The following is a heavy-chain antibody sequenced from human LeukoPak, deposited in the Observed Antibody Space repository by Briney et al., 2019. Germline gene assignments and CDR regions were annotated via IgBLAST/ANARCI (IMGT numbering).Heavy chain of an antibody. D-gene: IGHD3-22*01. V-gene: IGHV4-31*03. CDR1: GGSISSGGYY. CDR3: ARDSHYYDSSGYYSYFDY. J-gene: IGHJ4*02. Sequence: SETLSLTCTVSGGSISSGGYYWSWIRQHPGGGLEWIGYIYYSGSTYYNPSLKSRLTISVDTSKNQFSLKLSSVTAADTAVYYCARDSHYYDSSGYYSYFDYWGQGTLVTVSS. CDR2: IYYSGST.